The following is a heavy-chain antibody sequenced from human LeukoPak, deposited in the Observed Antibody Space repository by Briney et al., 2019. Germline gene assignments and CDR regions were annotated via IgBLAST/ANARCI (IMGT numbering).Heavy chain of an antibody. CDR1: GGSISTSRHY. D-gene: IGHD4-17*01. CDR3: ATTVTTRYYFDS. V-gene: IGHV4-39*01. Sequence: PSETLSLTCTVSGGSISTSRHYWGWLRQPPGKGLEWIGSMYYSGSTYYDPSLKSRVTISVDTYKSRFSLKLSSVTAADTAVYYCATTVTTRYYFDSWGQGTLVTVSS. J-gene: IGHJ4*02. CDR2: MYYSGST.